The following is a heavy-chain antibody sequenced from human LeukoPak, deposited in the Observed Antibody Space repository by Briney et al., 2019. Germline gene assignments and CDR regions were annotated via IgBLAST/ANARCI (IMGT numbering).Heavy chain of an antibody. V-gene: IGHV3-53*01. J-gene: IGHJ4*02. CDR3: ARGLSAAGDYYFDY. CDR1: GFTVSSNY. Sequence: GGSLRLSCAASGFTVSSNYMSWVRQAPGKGLECVSVIYSGGGAYYADSVKGRFTISRDNSKNTLYLQMNSLRAEDTAVYYCARGLSAAGDYYFDYWGQGALVTVSS. D-gene: IGHD2-21*01. CDR2: IYSGGGA.